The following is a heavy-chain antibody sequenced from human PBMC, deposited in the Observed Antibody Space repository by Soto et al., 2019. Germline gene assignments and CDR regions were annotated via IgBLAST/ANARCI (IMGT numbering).Heavy chain of an antibody. CDR2: ISSNGVST. J-gene: IGHJ4*02. V-gene: IGHV3-64D*06. D-gene: IGHD3-3*01. CDR1: GLSFNDYA. CDR3: VKDRFVNY. Sequence: LRLSCSASGLSFNDYAMHWVRQAAGKGLKYVSSISSNGVSTYYADSVKGRFTISRDNSKNTLYLQTNSLRVEDTAVYYCVKDRFVNYWGQGALVTVSS.